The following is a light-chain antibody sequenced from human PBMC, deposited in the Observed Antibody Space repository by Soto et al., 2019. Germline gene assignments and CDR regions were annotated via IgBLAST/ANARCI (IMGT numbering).Light chain of an antibody. J-gene: IGKJ1*01. CDR3: QQYST. CDR2: GAS. V-gene: IGKV3-20*01. Sequence: EIVLTQSPGTLSLSPGARATLSCRASQSVTSSYFAWYQLKPGQAPRLLIYGASSRATGIPDRFSGSGSGTEFTLTISSLQPDDFATYYCQQYSTFGQGTKVDIK. CDR1: QSVTSSY.